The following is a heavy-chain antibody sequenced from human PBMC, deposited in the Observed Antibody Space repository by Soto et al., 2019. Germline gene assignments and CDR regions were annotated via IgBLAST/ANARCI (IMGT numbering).Heavy chain of an antibody. J-gene: IGHJ4*02. D-gene: IGHD6-19*01. V-gene: IGHV3-74*01. CDR1: GFTFSGFW. Sequence: EVELVESGGGLVQPGGSLRLSCTASGFTFSGFWMHWVRQAPGKGLVWVSRINGDGSVTNYADSVKGRFTISRDNAKNTRYRKMNSVRVEDTAVYYCVRVKETSGWGAFDYWGQGTLVTVSS. CDR2: INGDGSVT. CDR3: VRVKETSGWGAFDY.